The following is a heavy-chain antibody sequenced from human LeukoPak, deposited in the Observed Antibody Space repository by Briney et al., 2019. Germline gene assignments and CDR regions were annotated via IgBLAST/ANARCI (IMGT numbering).Heavy chain of an antibody. J-gene: IGHJ4*02. Sequence: GGSLKLSCAASGFTFSSYSMNWVRQAPGKGLEWVSSISSSSSYIYYADSVKGRFTISRDNSKDTLYLQMNSLRADDTAVYYCAKSGYNRFDYWGQGTLVTVSS. V-gene: IGHV3-21*04. CDR3: AKSGYNRFDY. CDR1: GFTFSSYS. D-gene: IGHD5-24*01. CDR2: ISSSSSYI.